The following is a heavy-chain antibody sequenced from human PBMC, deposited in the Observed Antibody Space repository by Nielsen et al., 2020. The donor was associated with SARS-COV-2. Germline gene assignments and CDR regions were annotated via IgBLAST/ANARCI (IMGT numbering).Heavy chain of an antibody. Sequence: GESLKISCEGSGLRFSAYALSWVRQAPGRGLEWVSTVSSSGSKTYYADSVKGRFTISRDNPKDTMYLQMTSLRVDDTAVYYCARDLGSGGSDYWGQGTLVTVSS. CDR1: GLRFSAYA. CDR2: VSSSGSKT. CDR3: ARDLGSGGSDY. D-gene: IGHD3-10*01. V-gene: IGHV3-23*01. J-gene: IGHJ4*02.